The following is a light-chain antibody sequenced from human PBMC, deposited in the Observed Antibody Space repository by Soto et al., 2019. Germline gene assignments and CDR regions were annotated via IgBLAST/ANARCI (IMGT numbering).Light chain of an antibody. V-gene: IGLV1-40*01. CDR2: GNT. Sequence: QSVLTQPPSVSGAPGQRVTISCTGSSSNIGAGYDVHWYQQLPGKAPKLIIYGNTNRPSGVSDRFSGSKSGTSASLAITGLQAEDEADYYCMSFDSSLSVVFGGGTKLTVL. J-gene: IGLJ2*01. CDR3: MSFDSSLSVV. CDR1: SSNIGAGYD.